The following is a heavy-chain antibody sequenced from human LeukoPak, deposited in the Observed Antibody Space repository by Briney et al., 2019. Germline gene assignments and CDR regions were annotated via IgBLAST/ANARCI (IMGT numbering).Heavy chain of an antibody. CDR2: IKGDGIST. Sequence: SGGSLGLSCAASGFDFSSNWMHWVRHAPGQGLVWVSRIKGDGISTNYADSVKGRFTISRDIAKNTLYLQMNSLRAEDTGVYYCAKDHYWSIDYWGRGTLVTVSS. D-gene: IGHD3-3*01. CDR1: GFDFSSNW. CDR3: AKDHYWSIDY. J-gene: IGHJ4*02. V-gene: IGHV3-74*01.